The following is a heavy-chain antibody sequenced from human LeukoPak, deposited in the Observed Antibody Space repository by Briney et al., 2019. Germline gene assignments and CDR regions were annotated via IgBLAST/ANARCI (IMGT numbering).Heavy chain of an antibody. CDR3: ARGPNGSGSYYKGYYYGMDV. V-gene: IGHV4-59*01. D-gene: IGHD3-10*01. Sequence: PSETLSLTCTVSGGSISSYYWSWIRQPPGKGLEWIGYIYYSGSTNYNPSLKGRVTISVDTSKNQFSLKLSSVTAADTAVYYCARGPNGSGSYYKGYYYGMDVWGQGTTVTVSS. CDR2: IYYSGST. CDR1: GGSISSYY. J-gene: IGHJ6*02.